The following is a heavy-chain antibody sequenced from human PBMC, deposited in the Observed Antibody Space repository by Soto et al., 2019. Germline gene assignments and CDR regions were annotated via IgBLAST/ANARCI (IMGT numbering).Heavy chain of an antibody. D-gene: IGHD2-15*01. CDR2: IWYDGSNK. Sequence: QVQLVESGGGVVQPGRSLRLSCAASGFTFSSYGMHWVRQAPGKGLEWVAVIWYDGSNKYYADSVKGRFTISRDNSKNTLYLQMNSLRAEDTAVYYCARDARSICSGGSCYPGWYFDYWGQGTLVTVSS. CDR1: GFTFSSYG. V-gene: IGHV3-33*01. J-gene: IGHJ4*02. CDR3: ARDARSICSGGSCYPGWYFDY.